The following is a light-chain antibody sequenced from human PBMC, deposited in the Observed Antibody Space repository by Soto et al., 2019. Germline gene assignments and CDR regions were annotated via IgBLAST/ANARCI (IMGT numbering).Light chain of an antibody. CDR2: GAS. V-gene: IGKV3-15*01. J-gene: IGKJ5*01. CDR1: QSVGDN. Sequence: VMTQSPATLSVYPGERVTLSCRSSQSVGDNLAWFQQKPGQGPRLLIYGASTRATGIPVRFSGSGSETDFTLTISSLRSEDSAVYLCQQYNNWPITFGQGIRLEI. CDR3: QQYNNWPIT.